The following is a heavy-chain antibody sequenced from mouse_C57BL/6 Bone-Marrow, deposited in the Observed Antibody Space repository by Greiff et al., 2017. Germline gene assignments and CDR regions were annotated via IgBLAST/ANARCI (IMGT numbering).Heavy chain of an antibody. V-gene: IGHV1-69*01. CDR2: IDPSDSYT. CDR1: GYTFTSYW. Sequence: QVQLQQPGAELVMPGASVKLSCKASGYTFTSYWMHWVKQRPGQGLEWIGEIDPSDSYTNYNQQFKGKSTLTVDKSSSTAYMQLSSLTSEDSAVYYCARSSSYQGAMDDWGQGTSVTVSS. CDR3: ARSSSYQGAMDD. J-gene: IGHJ4*01.